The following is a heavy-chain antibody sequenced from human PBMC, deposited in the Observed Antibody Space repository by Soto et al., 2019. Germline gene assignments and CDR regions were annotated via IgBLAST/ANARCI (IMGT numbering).Heavy chain of an antibody. V-gene: IGHV4-39*01. CDR3: ARQSVTMIVVVINLAAFDI. CDR1: GGSVSSSSYY. J-gene: IGHJ3*02. Sequence: SETLSLTCTVSGGSVSSSSYYWGWIRQPPGKGLEWIGSIYYSGSTYYNPSLKSRVTISVDTSKNQFSLKLSSVTAADTAVYYCARQSVTMIVVVINLAAFDIWGQGTTVTV. CDR2: IYYSGST. D-gene: IGHD3-22*01.